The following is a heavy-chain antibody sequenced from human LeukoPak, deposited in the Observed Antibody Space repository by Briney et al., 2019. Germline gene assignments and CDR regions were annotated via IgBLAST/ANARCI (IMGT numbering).Heavy chain of an antibody. D-gene: IGHD6-13*01. V-gene: IGHV3-30-3*01. CDR3: AREIEQQFDC. J-gene: IGHJ4*02. Sequence: GGSLRLSCAASGFTFSSYAMHWVRQAPGKGLEWVAVISYDGSNKYYVDSVKGRFTISRDKSKNTLYLQMNSLRAEDTAVYYCAREIEQQFDCWGQGTLVIVSS. CDR1: GFTFSSYA. CDR2: ISYDGSNK.